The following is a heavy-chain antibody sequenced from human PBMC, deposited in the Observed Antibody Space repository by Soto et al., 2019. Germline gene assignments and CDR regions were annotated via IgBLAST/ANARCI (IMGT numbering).Heavy chain of an antibody. CDR3: ARGQVVAAQH. CDR2: IYHSGST. J-gene: IGHJ4*02. CDR1: GGSISSYY. V-gene: IGHV4-59*12. D-gene: IGHD2-15*01. Sequence: SETLSLTCTVSGGSISSYYWSWIRQPPGKGLEWIGYIYHSGSTYYNPSLKSRVTISVDRSKNQFSLKLSSVTAADTAVYYCARGQVVAAQHWSQGTLVTVSS.